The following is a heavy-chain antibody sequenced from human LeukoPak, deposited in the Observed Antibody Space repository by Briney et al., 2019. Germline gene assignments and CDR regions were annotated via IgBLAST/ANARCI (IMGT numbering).Heavy chain of an antibody. CDR1: GFTFSSYG. CDR2: IWYDGSNK. CDR3: AKIPSGYWRDAFDI. D-gene: IGHD3-22*01. J-gene: IGHJ3*02. Sequence: GGSLRLSCAASGFTFSSYGMHWVRQAPGKGLEWVAVIWYDGSNKYYADSVKGRFTISRDNSKNTLYLQMNSLRAEDTAVYYCAKIPSGYWRDAFDIWGQGTMVTVSS. V-gene: IGHV3-33*06.